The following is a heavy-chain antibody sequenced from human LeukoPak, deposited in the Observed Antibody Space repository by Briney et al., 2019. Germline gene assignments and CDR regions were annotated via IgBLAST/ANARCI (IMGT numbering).Heavy chain of an antibody. CDR2: INPTGST. J-gene: IGHJ5*02. CDR1: GGSFSEYY. CDR3: ASANGAHLS. V-gene: IGHV4-34*01. Sequence: SETLSLTCAVYGGSFSEYYWSWIRQSPGKGLEWIGEINPTGSTNYNPSLKSRITISIDTSKSQFSLQLSSVTAADTALYHCASANGAHLSWGQGTLVTVPS. D-gene: IGHD2-8*01.